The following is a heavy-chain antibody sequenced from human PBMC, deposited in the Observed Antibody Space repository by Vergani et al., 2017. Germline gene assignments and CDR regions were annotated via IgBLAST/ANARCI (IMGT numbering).Heavy chain of an antibody. D-gene: IGHD1-1*01. CDR2: ISYDGTQK. V-gene: IGHV3-30*03. CDR3: ATKSCGTPGCQIGYFRE. J-gene: IGHJ1*01. CDR1: GFTSSYYG. Sequence: QVHLVESGGGVVQPGRSLRLSCVVSGFTSSYYGMHWVRQAPGKGLEWVAVISYDGTQKYYADSVKGRFTISRDNSKSTLYLQMNSLRTEDTAVYYCATKSCGTPGCQIGYFREWGQGTLVTGPS.